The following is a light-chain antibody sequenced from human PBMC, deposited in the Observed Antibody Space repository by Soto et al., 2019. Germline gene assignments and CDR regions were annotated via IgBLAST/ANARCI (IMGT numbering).Light chain of an antibody. V-gene: IGKV3-15*01. CDR1: QSISNK. CDR3: QQYGNWPPLT. CDR2: DAS. J-gene: IGKJ4*01. Sequence: EIVMTQSPATLSLSPGEGATLSCRASQSISNKLAWYQQKPGQAPRLLMYDASTRATDIPARFSGSGSGAEFTLTITSLQSEDFAFYYCQQYGNWPPLTFGGGTKVDIK.